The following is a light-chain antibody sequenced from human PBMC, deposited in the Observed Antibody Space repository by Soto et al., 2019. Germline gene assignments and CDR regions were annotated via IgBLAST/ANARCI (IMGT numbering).Light chain of an antibody. J-gene: IGKJ1*01. CDR3: QHSYSSPPWT. Sequence: DIQMTQSPSSLSASVGDRVTISCRASQSISTYLNWYQQKPGTDPRLLIYRASSVKSGVPPRFSGSGSGRDFTLTISSLRPEDVATYFCQHSYSSPPWTFGQGTKVEV. V-gene: IGKV1-39*01. CDR2: RAS. CDR1: QSISTY.